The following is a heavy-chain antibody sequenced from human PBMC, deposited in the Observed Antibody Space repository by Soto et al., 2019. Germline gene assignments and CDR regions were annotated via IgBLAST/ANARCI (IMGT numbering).Heavy chain of an antibody. V-gene: IGHV1-69*13. J-gene: IGHJ4*02. D-gene: IGHD3-3*01. Sequence: SVKVSCKASGGSFGKSAINWVRQTPGQGLGWLGGFIPVYRTLNYAQKFQGRVTITADESTGTAYMTLSSLASDDTAVYYCATGVIWIGYFTVDSWGQGTRVTVSS. CDR3: ATGVIWIGYFTVDS. CDR2: FIPVYRTL. CDR1: GGSFGKSA.